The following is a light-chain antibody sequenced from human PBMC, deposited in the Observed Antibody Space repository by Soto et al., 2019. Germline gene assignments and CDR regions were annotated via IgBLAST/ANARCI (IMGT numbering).Light chain of an antibody. V-gene: IGLV2-11*01. CDR2: EVT. CDR3: CSFTTTSTHV. CDR1: SSDVGAYNY. J-gene: IGLJ1*01. Sequence: QSVLTQPRSVSGSPGQSVTISCTGTSSDVGAYNYVSWYQQYPGKAPRLIIFEVTKRPSGVPDRFSGSKSGNTASLTISGLLADDEAHYYCCSFTTTSTHVFGTGTKVTVL.